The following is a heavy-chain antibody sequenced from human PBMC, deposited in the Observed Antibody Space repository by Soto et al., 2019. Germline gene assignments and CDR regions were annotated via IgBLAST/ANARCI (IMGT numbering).Heavy chain of an antibody. D-gene: IGHD1-20*01. CDR1: GGSFGGYY. CDR3: ARYMIDITGKKYYFDY. Sequence: SETLSLTCAVYGGSFGGYYWSWIRQPPGKGLEWIGEINHSGSTNYNPSLKSRVTISVDTSKNQFSLKLSSVTAADMAVYYCARYMIDITGKKYYFDYWGQGTLVTVSS. J-gene: IGHJ4*02. CDR2: INHSGST. V-gene: IGHV4-34*01.